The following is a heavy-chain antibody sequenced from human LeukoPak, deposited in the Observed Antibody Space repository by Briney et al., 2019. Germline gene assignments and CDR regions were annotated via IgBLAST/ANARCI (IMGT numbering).Heavy chain of an antibody. CDR2: IYYSGST. CDR1: GDSISSYY. J-gene: IGHJ4*02. CDR3: ARGGVMLDY. V-gene: IGHV4-59*01. Sequence: SETLSLTCTVSGDSISSYYWSWIRQPPGKGLEWIGYIYYSGSTNYNPSLKGRVTISADTSKNQFSLKVSSVTAADTAVYYCARGGVMLDYWGQGTLVTVSS. D-gene: IGHD2-8*01.